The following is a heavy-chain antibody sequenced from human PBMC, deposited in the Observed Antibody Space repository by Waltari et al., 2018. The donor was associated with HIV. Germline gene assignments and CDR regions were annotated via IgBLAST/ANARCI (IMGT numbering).Heavy chain of an antibody. CDR1: GGSMTSSSYY. J-gene: IGHJ5*02. V-gene: IGHV4-39*01. Sequence: QLQLQESGPGLVKSSETLSLTCTVSGGSMTSSSYYWGWIRQPPGKGLERIGSMSYSGRTYQKSSLRSRLTISVDTSKNQFSLKLTSVTAADTAVYYCARSFSGYSNYFDPWGQGTLVTVSS. D-gene: IGHD4-4*01. CDR3: ARSFSGYSNYFDP. CDR2: MSYSGRT.